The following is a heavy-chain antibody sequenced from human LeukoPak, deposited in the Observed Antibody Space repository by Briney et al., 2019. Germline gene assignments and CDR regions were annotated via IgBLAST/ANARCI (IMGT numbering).Heavy chain of an antibody. Sequence: SETLSLTCIVASGSISGQCWGWIRQSPGKALEWIGSVEDSGPTRYNPSLRGRVSLSVDASQKQFSLRLSSVTAADTAMYYCGRGYFGPGYYFDNWGQGALVTVAS. CDR3: GRGYFGPGYYFDN. CDR2: VEDSGPT. V-gene: IGHV4-59*11. CDR1: SGSISGQC. D-gene: IGHD3-22*01. J-gene: IGHJ4*02.